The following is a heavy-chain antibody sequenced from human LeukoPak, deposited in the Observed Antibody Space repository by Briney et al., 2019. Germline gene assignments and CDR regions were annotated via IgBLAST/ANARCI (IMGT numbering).Heavy chain of an antibody. Sequence: GGSLRLSCAASGFTFSSYWMSWVRQAPGKGLEWVANIKQDGSEKYYVDSVKGRFTISRDNSKNSLYVQLNNLRTEDTALYYCAKGRYGSGSFSTPFEYWGQGTLVTVSS. J-gene: IGHJ4*02. CDR2: IKQDGSEK. V-gene: IGHV3-7*03. D-gene: IGHD3-10*01. CDR1: GFTFSSYW. CDR3: AKGRYGSGSFSTPFEY.